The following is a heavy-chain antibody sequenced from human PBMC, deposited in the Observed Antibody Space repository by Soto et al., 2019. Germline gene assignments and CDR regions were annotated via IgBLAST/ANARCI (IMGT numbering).Heavy chain of an antibody. V-gene: IGHV4-59*01. Sequence: PSETLSLTCTVSGGSISSYYWSWIRQPPGKGLEWIGYIYYSGSTNYNPSLKSRVTISVDTSKNQFSLKLSFVTAADTAVYYCARNYYDDSSGYLNWFDPWGQGTLVTVSS. CDR3: ARNYYDDSSGYLNWFDP. CDR2: IYYSGST. J-gene: IGHJ5*02. CDR1: GGSISSYY. D-gene: IGHD3-22*01.